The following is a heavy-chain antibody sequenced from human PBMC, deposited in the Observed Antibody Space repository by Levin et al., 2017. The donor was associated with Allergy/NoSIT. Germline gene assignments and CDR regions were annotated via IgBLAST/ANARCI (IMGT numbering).Heavy chain of an antibody. CDR3: AREVIIPSYRDLDGFDI. CDR1: GGSISSPNYF. CDR2: IDYRWRT. J-gene: IGHJ3*02. V-gene: IGHV4-31*03. D-gene: IGHD3-10*01. Sequence: KPSETLSLTCTVSGGSISSPNYFWSWIRHLPGKGLEWIAYIDYRWRTFYNPSLESRVTMSIDTSTNQFSLRLSSVTAADTAMYYCAREVIIPSYRDLDGFDIWGQGTMVTVSS.